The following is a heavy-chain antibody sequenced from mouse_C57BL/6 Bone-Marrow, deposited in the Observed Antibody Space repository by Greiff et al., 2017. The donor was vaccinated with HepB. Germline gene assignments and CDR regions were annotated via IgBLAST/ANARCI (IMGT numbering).Heavy chain of an antibody. CDR1: GYTFTSYG. J-gene: IGHJ3*01. CDR2: IDPRSGNT. CDR3: ARGERLVLAGAY. D-gene: IGHD1-2*01. Sequence: VQLQQSGAELARPGASVKLSCKASGYTFTSYGISWVKQRTGQGLEWIGEIDPRSGNTYYNEKFKGKATLTADKSSSTAYMELRSLTSEDSAVYFCARGERLVLAGAYWGQGTLVTVSA. V-gene: IGHV1-81*01.